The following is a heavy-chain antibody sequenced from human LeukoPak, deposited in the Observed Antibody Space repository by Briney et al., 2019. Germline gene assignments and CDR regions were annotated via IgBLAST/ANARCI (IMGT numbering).Heavy chain of an antibody. J-gene: IGHJ4*02. CDR1: GGSISSGSYY. CDR2: INHSGST. V-gene: IGHV4-39*07. D-gene: IGHD3-22*01. CDR3: ARGRSAYDGSGYYYGN. Sequence: SQTLSLTCTVSGGSISSGSYYWNWIRQPPGKGLEWIGEINHSGSTNYNPSLKSRVTISVDTSQNQFSLNLSSVTAADTAVYYCARGRSAYDGSGYYYGNWGQGTLVTVSS.